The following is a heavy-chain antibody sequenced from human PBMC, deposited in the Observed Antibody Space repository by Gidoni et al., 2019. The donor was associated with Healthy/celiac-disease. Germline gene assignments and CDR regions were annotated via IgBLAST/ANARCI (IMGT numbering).Heavy chain of an antibody. D-gene: IGHD3-9*01. J-gene: IGHJ4*02. V-gene: IGHV1-8*01. CDR2: MNTNSGNT. Sequence: QVQLVQSGAQVKKPGASVKVSFTASGYTFPSYGINLVRQATGQGHEWVGRMNTNSGNTGYEQKFQGRGTMARNTSISTAYMELSSLRSEDTAVYYCARGLAVLRYFDWMGKTENYYFDYWGQGTLVTVSS. CDR3: ARGLAVLRYFDWMGKTENYYFDY. CDR1: GYTFPSYG.